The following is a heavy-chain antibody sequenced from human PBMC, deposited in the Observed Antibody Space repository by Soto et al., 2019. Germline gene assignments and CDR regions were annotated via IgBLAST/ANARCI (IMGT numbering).Heavy chain of an antibody. J-gene: IGHJ5*02. CDR2: IDWDDDK. V-gene: IGHV2-70*04. Sequence: ASGPTLVNPIHTLTLTCTFSGFSLSTSGMRVSWIRQPPGKALEWLARIDWDDDKLYSTSLKTRLTISKDTSKNQVVLTMTNMGPVDTATYYCARSIVAAGNRWFDPWGQGTLVTVSS. CDR3: ARSIVAAGNRWFDP. CDR1: GFSLSTSGMR. D-gene: IGHD6-13*01.